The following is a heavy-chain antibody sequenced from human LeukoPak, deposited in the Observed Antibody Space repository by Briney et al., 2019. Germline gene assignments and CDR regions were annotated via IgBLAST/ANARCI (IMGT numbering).Heavy chain of an antibody. Sequence: GGSLPLSCAAGGFSVSTNYMSGVRQAPAKGRESGVGIYSGGITYYAASVKGRFAVSRDSSKNILSLQLNSLRAEDTAVYYCARHSGGESYGYYFDYWGQGTLVTVSS. CDR3: ARHSGGESYGYYFDY. V-gene: IGHV3-66*04. CDR2: IYSGGIT. D-gene: IGHD4-17*01. J-gene: IGHJ4*02. CDR1: GFSVSTNY.